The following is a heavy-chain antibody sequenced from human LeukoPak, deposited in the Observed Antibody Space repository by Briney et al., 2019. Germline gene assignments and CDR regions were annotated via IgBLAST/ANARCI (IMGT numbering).Heavy chain of an antibody. D-gene: IGHD6-13*01. CDR3: ARALGYSSSWYDIEDLNWFDP. CDR2: INSDGSST. J-gene: IGHJ5*02. CDR1: GFTFSSYW. Sequence: GGSLRLSCAASGFTFSSYWMHWVRQAPGKGLVWVSRINSDGSSTSYADSVKGRFTISRDNAKNTLYLQMNSLRAEDTAVYYCARALGYSSSWYDIEDLNWFDPWGQGTLVTVSS. V-gene: IGHV3-74*01.